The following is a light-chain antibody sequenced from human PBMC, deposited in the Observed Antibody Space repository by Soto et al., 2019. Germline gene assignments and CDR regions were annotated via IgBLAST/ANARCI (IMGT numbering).Light chain of an antibody. V-gene: IGKV1-12*02. CDR1: QGIGSW. CDR2: AAS. Sequence: DIQMTQSPSSVSASVGDRLTITCRASQGIGSWLAWYQHKAGQAPKLLIYAASSLHSGVPSRFSGSGSGTDFTLTISSLQPEDFATYYCQQANSFPWTFGQGTRLEIK. J-gene: IGKJ5*01. CDR3: QQANSFPWT.